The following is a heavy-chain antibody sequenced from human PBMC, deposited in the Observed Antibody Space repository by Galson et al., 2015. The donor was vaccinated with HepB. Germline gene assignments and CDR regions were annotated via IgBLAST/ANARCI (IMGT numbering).Heavy chain of an antibody. J-gene: IGHJ6*02. CDR2: IWYDGSNK. V-gene: IGHV3-33*01. D-gene: IGHD4-17*01. CDR3: AREIGLGTTVTILTPRYYYYGMDV. CDR1: GFTFSSYG. Sequence: SLRLSCAASGFTFSSYGMHWVRQAPGKGLEWVAVIWYDGSNKYYADSVKGRFTISRDNSKNTLYLQMNSLRAEDTAVYYCAREIGLGTTVTILTPRYYYYGMDVWGQGTTVTVSS.